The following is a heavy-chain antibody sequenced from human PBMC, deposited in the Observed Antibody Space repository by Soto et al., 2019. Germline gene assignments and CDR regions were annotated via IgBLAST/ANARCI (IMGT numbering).Heavy chain of an antibody. Sequence: EVRLVESGGGLVQAGESLRLSCAASGFSFGSYWMNWVRLIPGKGLEWVAYIKPDGSATYYVDSVKGRFTISRDNAKNSLYLQMNSLRVEDTSVYYCARAGYCGPGCYYYFDYWGQGTLVTVSS. CDR2: IKPDGSAT. CDR1: GFSFGSYW. D-gene: IGHD2-21*02. V-gene: IGHV3-7*01. CDR3: ARAGYCGPGCYYYFDY. J-gene: IGHJ4*02.